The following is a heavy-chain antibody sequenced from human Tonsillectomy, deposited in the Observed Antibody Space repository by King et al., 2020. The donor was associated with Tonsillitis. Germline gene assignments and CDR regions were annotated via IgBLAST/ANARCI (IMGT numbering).Heavy chain of an antibody. Sequence: VQLVESGGGLVQPGGSLRLSCAASGFTFSSYAMSWVRQAPGKGLEWVSAISGSGRSAYYADSVKGRFTISRDNSKNTLYPQMNSLRAEDTAVYYCAKDAVTGGWSDYYGMDVWGQGTTVTVSS. V-gene: IGHV3-23*04. J-gene: IGHJ6*02. CDR3: AKDAVTGGWSDYYGMDV. CDR1: GFTFSSYA. CDR2: ISGSGRSA. D-gene: IGHD2-15*01.